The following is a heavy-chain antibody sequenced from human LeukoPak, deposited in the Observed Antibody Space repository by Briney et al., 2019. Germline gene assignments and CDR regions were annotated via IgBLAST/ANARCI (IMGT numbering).Heavy chain of an antibody. CDR1: GGSISRSSYY. D-gene: IGHD6-19*01. V-gene: IGHV4-39*02. J-gene: IGHJ5*02. Sequence: PSETLSLTCSVTGGSISRSSYYWGWIRQPPGERLEWIGNIHYSGKTYYNPSLKSRVTISIDTSKNQFSLKLSSVTAADTAVYSCAKVGGLAVAGTDNWMDPWGQGTLVTVSS. CDR2: IHYSGKT. CDR3: AKVGGLAVAGTDNWMDP.